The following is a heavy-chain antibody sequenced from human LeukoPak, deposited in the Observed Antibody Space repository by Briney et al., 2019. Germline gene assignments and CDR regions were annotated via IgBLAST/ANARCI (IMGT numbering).Heavy chain of an antibody. D-gene: IGHD5-18*01. CDR3: ARASGYSYGYLLGSYFDY. V-gene: IGHV5-51*01. CDR2: IYPGDSDT. CDR1: GYSFTSYW. J-gene: IGHJ4*02. Sequence: GESLKISCKGSGYSFTSYWIGWVRQMPGKGLEWMGIIYPGDSDTRYSPSLQGQVTISADKSISTAYLQWSSLKASDTAMYYCARASGYSYGYLLGSYFDYWGQGTLVTVSS.